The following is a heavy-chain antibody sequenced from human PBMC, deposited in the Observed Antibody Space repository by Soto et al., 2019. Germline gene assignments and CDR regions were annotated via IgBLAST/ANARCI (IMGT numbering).Heavy chain of an antibody. V-gene: IGHV3-23*01. Sequence: EVQLLESGGGLVQPGGSLRLSCAASGFTFTNYAMSWVRQAPGKGLEWVSTISASGGRTYHADSVKGRFTISRDNSTNTLSMQMNSLRDEDTAAYYCAKDMRGSGSYYIYDMDVWGQGTTVTVS. CDR1: GFTFTNYA. J-gene: IGHJ6*02. D-gene: IGHD3-10*01. CDR3: AKDMRGSGSYYIYDMDV. CDR2: ISASGGRT.